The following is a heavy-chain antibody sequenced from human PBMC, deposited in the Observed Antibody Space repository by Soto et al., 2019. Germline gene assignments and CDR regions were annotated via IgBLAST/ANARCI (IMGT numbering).Heavy chain of an antibody. CDR3: ASRVLSMIVSYYYGMDV. CDR1: GGTFSSYA. CDR2: IIPIFGTA. Sequence: SVKVSCKASGGTFSSYAISWVRQAPGQGLEWMGGIIPIFGTANYAQKFQGRVTITADESTSTAYMELSSLRSEDTAVYYCASRVLSMIVSYYYGMDVWGQGTTVTVSS. J-gene: IGHJ6*02. V-gene: IGHV1-69*13. D-gene: IGHD3-22*01.